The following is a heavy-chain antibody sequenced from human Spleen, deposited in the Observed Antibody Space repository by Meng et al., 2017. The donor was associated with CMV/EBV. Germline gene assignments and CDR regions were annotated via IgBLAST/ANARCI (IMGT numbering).Heavy chain of an antibody. D-gene: IGHD3-16*01. CDR2: IDHTGNS. CDR3: ARVREHTSLGNYWFDP. Sequence: SETLSLTCAVSGASITTTKCWTWVRQPPGKGLEWVGEIDHTGNSNSNPSLKSRLTLSLDTSKNHLSLRMTSVTAEDTAIYYCARVREHTSLGNYWFDPWGQGTLVTVSS. J-gene: IGHJ5*02. CDR1: GASITTTKC. V-gene: IGHV4-4*02.